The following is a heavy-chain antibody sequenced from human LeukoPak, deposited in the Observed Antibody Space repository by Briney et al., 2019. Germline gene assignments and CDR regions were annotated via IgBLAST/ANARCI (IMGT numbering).Heavy chain of an antibody. CDR3: ARDPRAYDSSGYSEY. D-gene: IGHD3-22*01. Sequence: PGGSLRLSCAASGFTFSSYEMNWFRQAPGKGLEWVSSISSSSSYIYYADSVKGRFTISRDNAKNSLYLQMNSLRAEDTAVYYCARDPRAYDSSGYSEYWGQGTLVTVSS. CDR2: ISSSSSYI. J-gene: IGHJ4*02. V-gene: IGHV3-21*01. CDR1: GFTFSSYE.